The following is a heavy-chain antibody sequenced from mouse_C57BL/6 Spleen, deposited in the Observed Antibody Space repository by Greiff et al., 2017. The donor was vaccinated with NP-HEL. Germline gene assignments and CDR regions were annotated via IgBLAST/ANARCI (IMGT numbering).Heavy chain of an antibody. D-gene: IGHD1-1*01. CDR2: INPNNGGT. Sequence: EVQLQQSGPELVKPGASVKIPCKASGYTFTDYNMDWVKQSHGKSLEWIGDINPNNGGTIYNQKFKGKATLTVDKSSSTAYMELRSLTSEDTAVYYCARGGYGSSHALFAYWGQGTLVTVSA. CDR1: GYTFTDYN. V-gene: IGHV1-18*01. J-gene: IGHJ3*01. CDR3: ARGGYGSSHALFAY.